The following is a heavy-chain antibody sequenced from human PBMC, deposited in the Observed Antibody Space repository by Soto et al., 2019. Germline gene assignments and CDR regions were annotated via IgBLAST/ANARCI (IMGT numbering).Heavy chain of an antibody. CDR2: ISYDGSNK. D-gene: IGHD3-22*01. J-gene: IGHJ4*02. V-gene: IGHV3-30-3*01. CDR1: GFTFSSYA. Sequence: QVQLVESGGGVVQPGRSLRLSCAASGFTFSSYAMHWVRQAPGKGLEWVAVISYDGSNKYCADSVKGRFTISRDNSKNTLYLQMNSLRAEDTAVYYCARDLHDSSGSDYWGQGTLVTVSS. CDR3: ARDLHDSSGSDY.